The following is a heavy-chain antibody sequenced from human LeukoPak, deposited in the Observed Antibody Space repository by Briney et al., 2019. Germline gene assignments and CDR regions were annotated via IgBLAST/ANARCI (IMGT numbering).Heavy chain of an antibody. V-gene: IGHV1-8*02. CDR1: GYTFTSYG. J-gene: IGHJ4*02. CDR2: MNPNSGNT. Sequence: ASVKVSCKASGYTFTSYGISWVRQAPGQGLEWMGWMNPNSGNTGYAQKFQGRVTMTRNTSISTAYMELSSLRSEDTAVYYCAIMTIGYYFDYWGQGTLVTVSS. CDR3: AIMTIGYYFDY. D-gene: IGHD4/OR15-4a*01.